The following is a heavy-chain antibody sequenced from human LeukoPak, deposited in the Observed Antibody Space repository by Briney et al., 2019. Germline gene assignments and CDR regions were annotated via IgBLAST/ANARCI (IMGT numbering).Heavy chain of an antibody. CDR1: GFTVSGNY. J-gene: IGHJ4*02. D-gene: IGHD1-26*01. Sequence: GGSLRLSCAAPGFTVSGNYMTWVRQPPGKGLEWVSIIYSGGTTYYADSVKGRFTISRDNSKNTVYLQVNSLRAEDTAVYYCAGGTYPLEDWGQGTLVTVSS. V-gene: IGHV3-53*03. CDR2: IYSGGTT. CDR3: AGGTYPLED.